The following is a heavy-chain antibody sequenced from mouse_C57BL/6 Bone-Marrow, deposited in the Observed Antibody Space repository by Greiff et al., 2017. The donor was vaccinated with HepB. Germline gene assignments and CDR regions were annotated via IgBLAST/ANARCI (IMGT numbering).Heavy chain of an antibody. CDR1: GFSLTSYG. CDR2: IWRGGST. Sequence: VKLKQSGPGLVQPSQSLSITCTVSGFSLTSYGVHWVRQSPGKGLEWLGVIWRGGSTDYNAAFMSRLSITKDNSKSQVFFKMNSLQADDTAIYYGAKAPITTVVGGHYAMDYWGQGTSVTVSS. V-gene: IGHV2-5*01. D-gene: IGHD1-1*01. J-gene: IGHJ4*01. CDR3: AKAPITTVVGGHYAMDY.